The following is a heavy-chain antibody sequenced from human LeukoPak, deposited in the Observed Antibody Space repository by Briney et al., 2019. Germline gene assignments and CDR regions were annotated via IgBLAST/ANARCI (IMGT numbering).Heavy chain of an antibody. D-gene: IGHD6-25*01. CDR2: ISYDGSNK. V-gene: IGHV3-30*04. Sequence: GGSLRLSCAASGFTFSSYAMHWVRQAPGKGLEWVAVISYDGSNKYYADSVKGRFTISRDNSKNTLYLQMNSLTAEDTALYYCAKGAAAGLVDWFDPWGQGTLVTVSS. CDR3: AKGAAAGLVDWFDP. J-gene: IGHJ5*02. CDR1: GFTFSSYA.